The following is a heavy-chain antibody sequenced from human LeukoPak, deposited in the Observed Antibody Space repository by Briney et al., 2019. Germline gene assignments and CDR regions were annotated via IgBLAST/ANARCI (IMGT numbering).Heavy chain of an antibody. V-gene: IGHV4-59*01. CDR3: TRASGAGFIDY. CDR1: GVPISCFH. D-gene: IGHD4/OR15-4a*01. Sequence: SGTLSLTRSVSGVPISCFHWRWMRPPPGKGREWIRYIYYSGHTNYNHSLKSRVTISVDTAKHQYSRKLISVTAADTAVYYCTRASGAGFIDYWGQRTLVTVSS. CDR2: IYYSGHT. J-gene: IGHJ4*02.